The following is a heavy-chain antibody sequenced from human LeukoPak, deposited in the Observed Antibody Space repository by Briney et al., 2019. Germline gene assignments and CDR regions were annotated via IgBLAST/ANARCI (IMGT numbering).Heavy chain of an antibody. CDR1: GNTFSNYD. D-gene: IGHD2-15*01. J-gene: IGHJ5*02. CDR3: ARMSDSS. V-gene: IGHV1-69*05. CDR2: IIPIFGTA. Sequence: ASVKVSCKASGNTFSNYDIVWVRQATGQGLEWMGGIIPIFGTANYAQKFQGRVTITTDESTSTAYMELSSLRSEDTAVYYCARMSDSSWGQGTLVTVSS.